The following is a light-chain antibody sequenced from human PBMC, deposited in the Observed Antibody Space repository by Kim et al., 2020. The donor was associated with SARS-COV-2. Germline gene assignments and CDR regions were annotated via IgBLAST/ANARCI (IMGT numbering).Light chain of an antibody. CDR1: QGISNY. CDR3: QKYNSAPRT. V-gene: IGKV1-27*01. J-gene: IGKJ1*01. CDR2: AAS. Sequence: ASVGDRVTITCRASQGISNYLAWYQQKPGTAPKLLIYAASALQLGVPSRFSGSGSGTDFTLTISGLQPEDVATYYCQKYNSAPRTFGQGTKVDIK.